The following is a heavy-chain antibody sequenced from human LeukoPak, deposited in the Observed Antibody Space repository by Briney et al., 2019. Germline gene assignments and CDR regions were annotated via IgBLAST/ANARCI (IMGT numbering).Heavy chain of an antibody. J-gene: IGHJ3*02. CDR1: GFIFADYT. CDR2: IGWHGGAI. D-gene: IGHD6-13*01. CDR3: ARDRSSRSSYGDAFDI. V-gene: IGHV3-9*01. Sequence: GRSLRLSCAASGFIFADYTLHRVRLPPGKGLEWVSGIGWHGGAIGYADSVKGRFTISRDNAKNSLYLQMNSLTAEDTALYYCARDRSSRSSYGDAFDIWGQGTVVTVSS.